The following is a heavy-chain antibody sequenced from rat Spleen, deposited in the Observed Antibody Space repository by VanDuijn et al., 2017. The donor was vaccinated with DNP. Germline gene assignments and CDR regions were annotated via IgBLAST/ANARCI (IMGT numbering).Heavy chain of an antibody. D-gene: IGHD1-9*01. CDR3: ARLNYGYSPHYYAMDA. CDR1: GFTFSDYN. J-gene: IGHJ4*01. CDR2: ITSSGGST. V-gene: IGHV5-25*01. Sequence: EVQLVESGGGLVQPGRSLKLSCAASGFTFSDYNMAWVRQAPKKGLEWVASITSSGGSTYYPDSVKGRFTISRDNAKNTLYLQRDSLRSEDTATYYCARLNYGYSPHYYAMDAWGQGTSVTVSS.